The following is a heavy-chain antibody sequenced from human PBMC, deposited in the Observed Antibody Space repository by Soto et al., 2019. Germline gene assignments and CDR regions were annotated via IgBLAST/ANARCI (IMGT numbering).Heavy chain of an antibody. V-gene: IGHV4-59*12. CDR2: IYYSGST. J-gene: IGHJ4*02. Sequence: PSETLSLTCTVSGGSISSYYWTWIRQPPGKGLEWIGYIYYSGSTNYNPSLKSRVTISVATSKSQFSLKLSSVTAADTAVYYCAREVAVAGGFDYWGQGTLVTVSS. CDR1: GGSISSYY. D-gene: IGHD6-19*01. CDR3: AREVAVAGGFDY.